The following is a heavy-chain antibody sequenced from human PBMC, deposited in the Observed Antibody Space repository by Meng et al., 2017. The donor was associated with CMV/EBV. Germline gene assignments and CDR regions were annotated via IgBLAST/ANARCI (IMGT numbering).Heavy chain of an antibody. CDR2: IYYSGST. Sequence: QLRPQELGPGLAMPLASLSCTGTVSGGSFSSISYYWGWIRQPPGKGLEWIGSIYYSGSTYYNPSLKSRVTISVDTSKNQFSLKLSSVTAADTAVYYCASLAGDYWGQGTLVTVSS. CDR1: GGSFSSISYY. CDR3: ASLAGDY. V-gene: IGHV4-39*07. J-gene: IGHJ4*02. D-gene: IGHD3-10*01.